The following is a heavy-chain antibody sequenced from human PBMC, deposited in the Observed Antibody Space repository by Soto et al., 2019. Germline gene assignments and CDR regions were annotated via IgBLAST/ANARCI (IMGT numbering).Heavy chain of an antibody. CDR3: ARDDGPAYCGGDCYS. CDR1: GGTFSSYT. CDR2: IIPILGIA. Sequence: QVQLVQSGAEVKKPGSSVKVSCKASGGTFSSYTISWVREAPGEGLEWMGRIIPILGIANYAQKFQGRVTITADNSTSTAYMELSSLRSEDTAVYYCARDDGPAYCGGDCYSWGQGTLVTVSS. D-gene: IGHD2-21*02. V-gene: IGHV1-69*02. J-gene: IGHJ4*02.